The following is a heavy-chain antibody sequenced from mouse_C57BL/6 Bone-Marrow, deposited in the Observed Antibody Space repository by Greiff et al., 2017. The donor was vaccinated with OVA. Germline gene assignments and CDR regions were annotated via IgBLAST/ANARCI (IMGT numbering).Heavy chain of an antibody. D-gene: IGHD2-3*01. CDR2: IDPNSGGT. V-gene: IGHV1-72*01. Sequence: QVQLQQPGAELVKPGASVKLSCKASGYTFTSYWMHWVKQRPGRGLEWIGRIDPNSGGTKNNEKLKSKATLTVDKPSSPAYMQLSSLTSEDSAVYYCARFYDGYYGFAYWGQGTLVTVSA. CDR1: GYTFTSYW. CDR3: ARFYDGYYGFAY. J-gene: IGHJ3*01.